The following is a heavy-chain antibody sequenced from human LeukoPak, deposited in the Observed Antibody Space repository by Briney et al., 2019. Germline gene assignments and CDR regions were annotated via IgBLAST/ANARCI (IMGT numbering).Heavy chain of an antibody. D-gene: IGHD3-16*01. J-gene: IGHJ4*02. CDR2: ISGNGDIT. CDR3: AKVTGGDMITYGGLDY. CDR1: GFTFSSYA. V-gene: IGHV3-23*01. Sequence: GGSMRLSCAASGFTFSSYAMSWVRQAPGKGLEWVSAISGNGDITYYTDSVKGRFTISRDNSKNTLFLQMNSLRAEDTAVYYCAKVTGGDMITYGGLDYWGQGTLVTVSS.